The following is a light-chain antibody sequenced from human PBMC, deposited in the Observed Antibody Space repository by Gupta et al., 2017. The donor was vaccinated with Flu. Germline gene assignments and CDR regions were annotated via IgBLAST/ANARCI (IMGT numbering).Light chain of an antibody. J-gene: IGKJ4*01. Sequence: PSTLSASVGDRVTITCRASQNINSWVAWYQQKPGKAPKFLIYKASSLQSGVPSRFSGSGSGTQFTLTISSLQPDDYATYYCQPYEAYPLTFGGGTKVEIK. CDR1: QNINSW. CDR2: KAS. CDR3: QPYEAYPLT. V-gene: IGKV1-5*03.